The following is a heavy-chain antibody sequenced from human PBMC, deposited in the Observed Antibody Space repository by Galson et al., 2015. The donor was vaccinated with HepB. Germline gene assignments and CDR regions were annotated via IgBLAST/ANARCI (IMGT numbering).Heavy chain of an antibody. Sequence: CAISGDSVSSHSAAWNWIRQSPSRDLEWLGRTYYRSKWYNDYAVSVKSRITINPDTSKNQFSLQLNSVTPEDTAVYYCAREAGAGTGVDYWGQGTLVTVSS. D-gene: IGHD6-19*01. CDR3: AREAGAGTGVDY. CDR1: GDSVSSHSAA. V-gene: IGHV6-1*01. CDR2: TYYRSKWYN. J-gene: IGHJ4*02.